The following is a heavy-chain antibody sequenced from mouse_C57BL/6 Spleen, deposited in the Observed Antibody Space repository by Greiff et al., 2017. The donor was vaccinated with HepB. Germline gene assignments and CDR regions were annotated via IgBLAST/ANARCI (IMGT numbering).Heavy chain of an antibody. D-gene: IGHD2-1*01. CDR2: ISDGGSYT. CDR1: GFTFSSYA. V-gene: IGHV5-4*01. J-gene: IGHJ2*01. CDR3: ARAEDYDGNFRDY. Sequence: EVQGVESGGGLVKPGGSLKLSCAASGFTFSSYAMSWVRQTPEKRLEWVATISDGGSYTYYPDNVKGRFTISRDNAKNNLYLQMSHLKSEDTAMYYCARAEDYDGNFRDYWGQGTTLTVSS.